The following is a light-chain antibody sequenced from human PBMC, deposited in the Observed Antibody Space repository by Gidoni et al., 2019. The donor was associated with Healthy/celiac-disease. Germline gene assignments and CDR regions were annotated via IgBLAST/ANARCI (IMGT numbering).Light chain of an antibody. CDR3: QQLNSYPLT. CDR1: QGISSY. V-gene: IGKV1-9*01. CDR2: AAS. J-gene: IGKJ4*01. Sequence: IQLTQSPSFLSASVGDRVPINCRASQGISSYLAWYQQKPGKAPKLLIYAASTLQSGVPSRFSGSGAGTEFTLTISSLQPEDFATYYCQQLNSYPLTFGGGTKVEIK.